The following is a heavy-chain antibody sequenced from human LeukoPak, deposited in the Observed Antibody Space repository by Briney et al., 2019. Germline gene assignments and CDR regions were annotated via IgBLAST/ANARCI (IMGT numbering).Heavy chain of an antibody. V-gene: IGHV1-69*05. CDR2: IIPIFGTA. CDR3: AREGAMATSYYYYYYMGV. CDR1: GGTFSSYA. D-gene: IGHD5-24*01. J-gene: IGHJ6*03. Sequence: SVKVSCKASGGTFSSYAISWVRQAPGQGLEWMGRIIPIFGTANYAQKFQGRVTITTDESTSTAYMELSSLRSEDTAVCYCAREGAMATSYYYYYYMGVWGKGTTVTVSS.